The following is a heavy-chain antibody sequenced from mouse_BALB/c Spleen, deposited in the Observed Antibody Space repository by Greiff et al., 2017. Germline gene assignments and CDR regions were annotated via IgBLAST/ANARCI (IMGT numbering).Heavy chain of an antibody. V-gene: IGHV5-6-5*01. D-gene: IGHD1-1*01. CDR2: ISSGGST. J-gene: IGHJ2*01. CDR1: GFTFSSYA. CDR3: ARVIYYYGSASFDY. Sequence: EVQRVESGGGLVKPGGSLKLSCAASGFTFSSYAMSWVRQTPEKRLEWVASISSGGSTYYPDSVKGRFTISRDNARNILYLQMSSLRSEDTAMYYCARVIYYYGSASFDYWGQGTTRTVSS.